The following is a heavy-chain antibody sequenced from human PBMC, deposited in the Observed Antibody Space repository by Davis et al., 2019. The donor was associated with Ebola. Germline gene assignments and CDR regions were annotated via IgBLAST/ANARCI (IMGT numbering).Heavy chain of an antibody. CDR1: GYTFTGYY. J-gene: IGHJ4*02. CDR3: ARDPHYYGSGSYCDY. V-gene: IGHV1-18*04. CDR2: ISAYNGNT. D-gene: IGHD3-10*01. Sequence: ASVKVSCKASGYTFTGYYMHWVRQAPGQGLEWMGWISAYNGNTNYAQKLQGRVTITTDTSTSTAYMELRSLRSDDTAVYYCARDPHYYGSGSYCDYWGQGTLVTVSS.